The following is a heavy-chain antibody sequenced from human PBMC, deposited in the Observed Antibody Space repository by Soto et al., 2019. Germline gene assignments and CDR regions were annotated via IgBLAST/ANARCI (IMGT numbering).Heavy chain of an antibody. CDR2: ISDDGVKR. CDR1: GFTFSNYG. D-gene: IGHD1-26*01. CDR3: AKARVRIVGANSFDY. V-gene: IGHV3-30*18. Sequence: PGGSLRLSCVGSGFTFSNYGMHWVRQPPGKGLEWVALISDDGVKRYYADSVRGRLIISRDNSKDTLYLQMNSLGPDDTAVYFCAKARVRIVGANSFDYWGQGTPVTVSS. J-gene: IGHJ4*02.